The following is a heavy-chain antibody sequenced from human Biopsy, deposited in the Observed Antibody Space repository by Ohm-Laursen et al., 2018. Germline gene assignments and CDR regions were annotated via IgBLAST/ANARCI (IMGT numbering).Heavy chain of an antibody. J-gene: IGHJ6*02. CDR1: GESFNGYY. CDR2: INHSGRT. Sequence: PPGTLSLTCAVYGESFNGYYWSWIRQTPGKGLEWIGEINHSGRTYYNPSLKSRVTISVDTSKNQFSLKVRSVTAADTAVYYCVRGVDYYDPYHYYALDVWGQGTTVTVSS. D-gene: IGHD3-22*01. V-gene: IGHV4-34*01. CDR3: VRGVDYYDPYHYYALDV.